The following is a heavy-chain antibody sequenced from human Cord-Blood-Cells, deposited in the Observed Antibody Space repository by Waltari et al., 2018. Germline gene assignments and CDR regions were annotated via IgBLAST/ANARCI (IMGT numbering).Heavy chain of an antibody. CDR1: GFTFSSYG. Sequence: QVQLVESGGGVVQPWRSLRLSCAACGFTFSSYGMHWFRQAPGKGLEWVAVISYDGSNKYYADSVKGRFTISRDNSKNTLYLQMNSLRAEDTAVYYCAKARGSGWYWYFDLWGRGTLVTVSS. D-gene: IGHD6-19*01. CDR2: ISYDGSNK. V-gene: IGHV3-30*18. CDR3: AKARGSGWYWYFDL. J-gene: IGHJ2*01.